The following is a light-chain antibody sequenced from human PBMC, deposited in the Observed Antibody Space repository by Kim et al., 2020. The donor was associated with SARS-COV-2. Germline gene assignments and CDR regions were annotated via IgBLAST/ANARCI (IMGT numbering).Light chain of an antibody. Sequence: DIQMTQSLSTLSASVGNRVTITCRASQTISTWLAWYQQKPGKAPKRLIYAASNLQSGVPSRFSGSGSGTEFTLTINGLQPEDFATYYCLHHRSYPYTFGQGTKLE. CDR3: LHHRSYPYT. CDR2: AAS. V-gene: IGKV1-5*01. CDR1: QTISTW. J-gene: IGKJ2*01.